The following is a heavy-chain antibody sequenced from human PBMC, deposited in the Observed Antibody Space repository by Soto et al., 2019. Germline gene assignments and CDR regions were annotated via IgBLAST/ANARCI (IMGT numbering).Heavy chain of an antibody. Sequence: PGGSLRLSCAGSGFTFSSDSMNWVRQAPGKGLEWVSSISSSGDDIHYADSVKGRFTISRDNANKLLYLQMNSLRAEDTAVYYCARRAVTTMNTRIYNWFDPWGQGTLVTVSS. CDR1: GFTFSSDS. CDR3: ARRAVTTMNTRIYNWFDP. J-gene: IGHJ5*02. V-gene: IGHV3-21*01. D-gene: IGHD4-17*01. CDR2: ISSSGDDI.